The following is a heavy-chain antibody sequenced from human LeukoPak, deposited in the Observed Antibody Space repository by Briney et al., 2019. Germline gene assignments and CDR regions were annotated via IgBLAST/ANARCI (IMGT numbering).Heavy chain of an antibody. CDR2: IYYSGST. CDR1: GGSISSGGYY. D-gene: IGHD3-16*02. V-gene: IGHV4-31*03. CDR3: ARSGYDYVWGSYRPQYFDY. Sequence: SETPSLTCTVSGGSISSGGYYWSWIRQHPGKGLEWIGYIYYSGSTYYNPSLKSRVTISVDTSKNQFSLKLSSVTAAGTAVDYCARSGYDYVWGSYRPQYFDYWGQGTLVTVSS. J-gene: IGHJ4*02.